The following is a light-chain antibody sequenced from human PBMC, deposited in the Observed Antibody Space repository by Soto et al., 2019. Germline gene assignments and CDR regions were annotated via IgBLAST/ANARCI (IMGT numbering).Light chain of an antibody. Sequence: DIQMTQSPSTLSASIGDRVTITCRASQTINNWLAWYQQKPGRAPKLLISKASRLESGVPSRFSGSGSGTEFTLTISSLQSDDIATYYCQQYETYSGTLGQGTKVEIK. CDR1: QTINNW. V-gene: IGKV1-5*03. CDR2: KAS. J-gene: IGKJ1*01. CDR3: QQYETYSGT.